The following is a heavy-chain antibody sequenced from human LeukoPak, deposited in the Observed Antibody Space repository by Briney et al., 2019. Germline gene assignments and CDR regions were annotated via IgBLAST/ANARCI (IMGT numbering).Heavy chain of an antibody. D-gene: IGHD5-18*01. CDR2: IYYSGST. CDR3: ARRRGYRYGGAFDI. Sequence: SETLSLTCTVSGGSISSSSYYWGWIRQPPGKGLEWIGSIYYSGSTYYNPSLKSRVTISVDTSKNQFSLKLSSVTAADTAAYYCARRRGYRYGGAFDIWGQGTMVTVSS. CDR1: GGSISSSSYY. V-gene: IGHV4-39*01. J-gene: IGHJ3*02.